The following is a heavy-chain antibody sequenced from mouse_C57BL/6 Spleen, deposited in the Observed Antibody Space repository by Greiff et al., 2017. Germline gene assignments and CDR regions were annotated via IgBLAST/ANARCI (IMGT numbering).Heavy chain of an antibody. CDR2: IYPGSGST. Sequence: QVQLQQPGAELVKPGASVKMSCKASGYTFTSYWINWVKQRPGQGLEWIGDIYPGSGSTNYNEKFKSKATLTVDTSSSTAYMQLSSLTSEGSAVYYCARRDSFYARDYWGQGTSVTVSS. D-gene: IGHD2-12*01. V-gene: IGHV1-55*01. CDR3: ARRDSFYARDY. CDR1: GYTFTSYW. J-gene: IGHJ4*01.